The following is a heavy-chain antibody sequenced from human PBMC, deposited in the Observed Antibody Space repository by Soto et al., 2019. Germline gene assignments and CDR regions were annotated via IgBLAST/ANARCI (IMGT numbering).Heavy chain of an antibody. CDR2: ISSSSSTI. V-gene: IGHV3-48*02. CDR3: ARDRSYYYDSHGYWFAY. CDR1: GFTFSSYS. Sequence: GSXRLSCAASGFTFSSYSMNWVRQAPGKGLEWVSYISSSSSTIYYADSVKGRFTISRDNAKNSLYLQMNSLRDEDTAVYYCARDRSYYYDSHGYWFAYWAQGTLVTVSS. J-gene: IGHJ4*02. D-gene: IGHD3-22*01.